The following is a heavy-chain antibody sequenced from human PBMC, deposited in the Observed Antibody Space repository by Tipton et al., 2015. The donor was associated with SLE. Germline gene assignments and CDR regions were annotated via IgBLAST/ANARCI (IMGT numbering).Heavy chain of an antibody. V-gene: IGHV4-59*11. CDR2: IYYSGST. CDR3: AREAEVCGMDN. Sequence: TLSLTCTVSGGSISSHYWSWIRQSPGKGLKWIGYIYYSGSTNYNQSLKSRVSISVDTTKNQFYQKLNSVTAAETAVYYCAREAEVCGMDNWGPGTTVTVSS. J-gene: IGHJ6*02. CDR1: GGSISSHY.